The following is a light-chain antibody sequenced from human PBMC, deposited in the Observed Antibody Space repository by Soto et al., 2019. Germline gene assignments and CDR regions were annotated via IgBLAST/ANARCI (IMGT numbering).Light chain of an antibody. J-gene: IGKJ2*01. CDR3: QHDCTSPMYT. CDR1: QSVSSTY. CDR2: GAS. V-gene: IGKV3-20*01. Sequence: EIVLTQSPGTLSLSPGERATLSCRASQSVSSTYFAWYQHKPGQAPRLLIYGASSSAPGIPDRFSGSGSGTDFTLTISRLEPEYVAVDYCQHDCTSPMYTFGQGPKLESK.